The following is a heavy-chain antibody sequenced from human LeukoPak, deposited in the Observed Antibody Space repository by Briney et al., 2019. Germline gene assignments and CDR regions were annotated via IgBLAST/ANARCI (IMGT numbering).Heavy chain of an antibody. V-gene: IGHV3-21*01. D-gene: IGHD3-22*01. Sequence: PGGSLRLSCAASGFTFSSNSMNWVRQAPGKGLEWVSSISSSSSYIYYADSVKGRFTISRDNAKNSLYLQMNSLRAEDTAVYYCARDFRHYYDKVDYWGQGTLVTVSS. CDR3: ARDFRHYYDKVDY. CDR2: ISSSSSYI. CDR1: GFTFSSNS. J-gene: IGHJ4*02.